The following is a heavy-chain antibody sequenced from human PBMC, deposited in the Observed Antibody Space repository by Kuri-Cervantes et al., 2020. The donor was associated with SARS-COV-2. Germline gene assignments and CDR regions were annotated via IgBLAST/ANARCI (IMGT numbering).Heavy chain of an antibody. D-gene: IGHD6-13*01. V-gene: IGHV3-30-3*01. CDR2: IAYDGSNK. J-gene: IGHJ3*02. CDR1: GFTSSSYA. Sequence: LSPTCAASGFTSSSYAMNWVRQAPGKGLEWVAVIAYDGSNKYYADSVKGRFTISRDNSKNTLYLKMNSLRAEDTAVYYCAREAWEDGYRAGAFDIWGQGTMVTVSS. CDR3: AREAWEDGYRAGAFDI.